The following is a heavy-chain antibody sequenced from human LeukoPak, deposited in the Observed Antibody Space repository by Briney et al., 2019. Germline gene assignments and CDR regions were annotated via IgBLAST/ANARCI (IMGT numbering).Heavy chain of an antibody. CDR1: GGPISTYY. Sequence: SETLSLTCTVSGGPISTYYWSWIRQPPGKGLEWIGYIYHSGSTNYNPSLKSRVSISVDTPQNQFYLKLSSVTAADTAVYYCARDGYSGSDALWGQGTLVTVSS. V-gene: IGHV4-59*01. J-gene: IGHJ4*02. CDR3: ARDGYSGSDAL. CDR2: IYHSGST. D-gene: IGHD5-12*01.